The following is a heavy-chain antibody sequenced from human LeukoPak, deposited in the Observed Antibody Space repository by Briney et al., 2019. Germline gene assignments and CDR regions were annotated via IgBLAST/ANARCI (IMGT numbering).Heavy chain of an antibody. CDR3: ATEHWGPNS. CDR2: LSSSGSAF. CDR1: GFTFRSYE. D-gene: IGHD3-16*01. V-gene: IGHV3-48*03. J-gene: IGHJ4*02. Sequence: GGSLRLSCEDSGFTFRSYEMNWVRQAPGEGLEWIAYLSSSGSAFSYADSVKGRFTISRDNAKNSLFLQMSSLRGEDTALYYCATEHWGPNSWGQGTLVTVSS.